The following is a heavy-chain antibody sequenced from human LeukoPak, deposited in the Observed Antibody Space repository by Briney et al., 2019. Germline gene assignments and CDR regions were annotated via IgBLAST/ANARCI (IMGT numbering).Heavy chain of an antibody. CDR3: TGDAPFSGDPTADFDY. CDR2: IRSKAYGGTT. CDR1: GFTFGDYA. J-gene: IGHJ4*02. V-gene: IGHV3-49*04. D-gene: IGHD4-17*01. Sequence: GGSLRLSCTASGFTFGDYAMSWVRQAPGKGLEWVGFIRSKAYGGTTEYAASVKGRFTISRDDSKSIAYLQMNSLKTEDTAVYYCTGDAPFSGDPTADFDYWGQGTLVTVSS.